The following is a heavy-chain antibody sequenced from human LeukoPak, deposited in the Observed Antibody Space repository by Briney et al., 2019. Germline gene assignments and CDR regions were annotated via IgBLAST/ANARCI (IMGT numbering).Heavy chain of an antibody. CDR2: MNHSGSA. Sequence: SETLSLTCAVYGGSFSGYYWTWIRQPPGKGLEWIGEMNHSGSANYNPSLKSRVTISVDTSKNQCSLRLSSVTAADTAVYYCVKAAVAVDYWGQGTLVTVSS. D-gene: IGHD6-19*01. CDR3: VKAAVAVDY. V-gene: IGHV4-34*01. J-gene: IGHJ4*02. CDR1: GGSFSGYY.